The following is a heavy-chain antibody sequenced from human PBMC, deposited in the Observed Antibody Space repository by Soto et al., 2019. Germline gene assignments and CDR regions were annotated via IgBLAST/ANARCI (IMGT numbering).Heavy chain of an antibody. D-gene: IGHD4-4*01. CDR1: GYTFTNYG. CDR2: MSAYKGNT. CDR3: ARDHYRTHGFDI. J-gene: IGHJ3*02. V-gene: IGHV1-18*04. Sequence: QVRLVQSGAEVKKPGASVKVSCKASGYTFTNYGISWVRQAPGQGLEWMGWMSAYKGNTNYAQNFQGRVTMTTDTSTSTASMELRSLRSDDTAVYYCARDHYRTHGFDIWGQGTMVTVSS.